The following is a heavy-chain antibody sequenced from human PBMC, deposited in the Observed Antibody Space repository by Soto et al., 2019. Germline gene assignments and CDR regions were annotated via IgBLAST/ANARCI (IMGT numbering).Heavy chain of an antibody. CDR2: MNPNSGNT. CDR1: GYTFTSYD. D-gene: IGHD6-13*01. CDR3: AREIAAAGRFEG. Sequence: QVQLVQSGAEVKKPVASVKVSCKASGYTFTSYDINWVRQATGQGLEWMGWMNPNSGNTGYAQKFQGRVTMTRNTSISTAYLELSSMRSEDTAVYYCAREIAAAGRFEGWGQGPLVTVSS. J-gene: IGHJ4*02. V-gene: IGHV1-8*01.